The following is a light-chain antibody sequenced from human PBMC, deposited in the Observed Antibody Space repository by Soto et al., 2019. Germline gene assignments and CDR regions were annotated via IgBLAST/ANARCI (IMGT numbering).Light chain of an antibody. CDR3: QQRF. Sequence: EVVLTQSPGTRSLSPGERATLSSRASQNVSSYVAWYQQKPGQSPRLLIYDASKRATGIPARFSGSGSGADFTLTISSLEPEDFAFYYCQQRFFGPGTKVDLK. CDR2: DAS. J-gene: IGKJ3*01. V-gene: IGKV3-11*01. CDR1: QNVSSY.